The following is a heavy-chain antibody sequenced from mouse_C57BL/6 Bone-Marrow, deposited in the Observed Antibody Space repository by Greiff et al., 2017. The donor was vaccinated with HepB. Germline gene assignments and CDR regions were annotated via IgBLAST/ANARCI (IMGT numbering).Heavy chain of an antibody. CDR1: GFSLTSYG. V-gene: IGHV2-3*01. J-gene: IGHJ2*01. CDR2: IGGDGST. CDR3: AKGLRRGGYFDY. D-gene: IGHD2-4*01. Sequence: QVQLKESGPGLVAPSQSLSITCTVSGFSLTSYGVSWVRQPPGKGLEWLGVIGGDGSTNYHSALISRLSIRKVNSKSQVFLTLNSLQTDDTATYYCAKGLRRGGYFDYWGQGTTLTVSS.